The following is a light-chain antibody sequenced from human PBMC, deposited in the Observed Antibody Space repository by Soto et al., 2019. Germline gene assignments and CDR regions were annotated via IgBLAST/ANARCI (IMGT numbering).Light chain of an antibody. CDR3: QQYAYHPWT. Sequence: DTVLTQSPGTLSLSPGERATLSCRASQSVTSTYLAWYQHRPGQAPRLLIYGASTRATGIPDRFSGSGSGTDFTLTISRLEPEDFAVYYCQQYAYHPWTFGHGTKVEIK. V-gene: IGKV3-20*01. CDR2: GAS. J-gene: IGKJ1*01. CDR1: QSVTSTY.